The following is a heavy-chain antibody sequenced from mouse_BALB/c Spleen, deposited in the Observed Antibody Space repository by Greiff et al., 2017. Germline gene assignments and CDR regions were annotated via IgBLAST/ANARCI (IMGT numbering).Heavy chain of an antibody. V-gene: IGHV2-6-5*01. D-gene: IGHD2-1*01. CDR3: AIIYYGNHGGFAY. CDR2: IWGGGST. J-gene: IGHJ3*01. Sequence: VQGVESGPGLVAPSQSLSITCTVSGFSLTDYGVSWIRQPPGKGLEWLGVIWGGGSTYYNSALKSRLSISKDNSKSQVFLKMNSLQTDDTAMYYCAIIYYGNHGGFAYWGQGTLVTVSA. CDR1: GFSLTDYG.